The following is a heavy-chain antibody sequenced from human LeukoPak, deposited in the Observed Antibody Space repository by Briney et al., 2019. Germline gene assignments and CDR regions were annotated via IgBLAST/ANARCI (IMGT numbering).Heavy chain of an antibody. D-gene: IGHD6-13*01. J-gene: IGHJ5*02. V-gene: IGHV3-73*01. Sequence: GGSLRLSCAASGFTFSGSAMHWVRQASGKGLEWVGRIRSKANSYATAYAASVKGRFTISRDDSKNTAYLQMNSLKTEDTAVYYCTRPELAAAGIAWFDPWGQGALVTVSS. CDR1: GFTFSGSA. CDR3: TRPELAAAGIAWFDP. CDR2: IRSKANSYAT.